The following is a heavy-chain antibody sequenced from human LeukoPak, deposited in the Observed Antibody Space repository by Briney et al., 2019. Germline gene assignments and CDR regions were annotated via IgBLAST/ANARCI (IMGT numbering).Heavy chain of an antibody. V-gene: IGHV4-30-2*01. J-gene: IGHJ4*02. CDR2: IYHSGST. CDR1: GGAISSGGYS. D-gene: IGHD6-6*01. CDR3: ARAEGIRSQQLVFDY. Sequence: SQTLSLTCAVSGGAISSGGYSWSWIRQPPGKGLEWTGYIYHSGSTYYNPSLKSRVTISVDRSKNQFSLKLSSVTAADTAVYYCARAEGIRSQQLVFDYWGQGTLVTVSS.